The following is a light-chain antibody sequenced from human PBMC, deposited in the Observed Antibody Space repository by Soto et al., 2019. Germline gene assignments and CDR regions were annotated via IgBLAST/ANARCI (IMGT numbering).Light chain of an antibody. V-gene: IGKV1-9*01. CDR1: QGIGSY. CDR3: QHYNSYSEA. Sequence: DVQLTQSPSFLSTSVGDRVTITCRASQGIGSYLAWYQQKPGKAPKFLVCLAPTLQSGVPSRFSGSGSGTEFTLTISSLQPDDFATYYCQHYNSYSEAFGQGTKVDIK. CDR2: LAP. J-gene: IGKJ1*01.